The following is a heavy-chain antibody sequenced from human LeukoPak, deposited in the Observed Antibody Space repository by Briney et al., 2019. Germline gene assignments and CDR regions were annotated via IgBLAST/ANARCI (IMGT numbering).Heavy chain of an antibody. D-gene: IGHD3-22*01. V-gene: IGHV1-69*05. Sequence: GAXVKVSCKASGGTFSSYAISWVRQAPGQGLEWMGGIIPIFGTANCAQKLQGRVTITTDESTSTAYMEVSSLRSEDTAVYYCARVLSPEDYYDSSGYSVTETRAFDIWGQGTMVTVSS. CDR3: ARVLSPEDYYDSSGYSVTETRAFDI. CDR2: IIPIFGTA. J-gene: IGHJ3*02. CDR1: GGTFSSYA.